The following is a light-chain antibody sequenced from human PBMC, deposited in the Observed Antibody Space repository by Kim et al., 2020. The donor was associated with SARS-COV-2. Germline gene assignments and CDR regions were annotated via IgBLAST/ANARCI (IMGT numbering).Light chain of an antibody. Sequence: SSVLTQDPAVSVALGQTVSITCQGDSLRSYYATWYQQKPGQAPILVIYGKNNRPSGIPDRFSGSSSGNTASLTITGTQAGDEADYYCNSRDSNDNVVFGG. J-gene: IGLJ2*01. V-gene: IGLV3-19*01. CDR3: NSRDSNDNVV. CDR2: GKN. CDR1: SLRSYY.